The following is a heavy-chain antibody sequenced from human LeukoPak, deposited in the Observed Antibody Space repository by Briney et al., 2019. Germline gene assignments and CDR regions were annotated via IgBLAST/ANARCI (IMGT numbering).Heavy chain of an antibody. CDR1: GGTFSSYA. D-gene: IGHD5-18*01. V-gene: IGHV1-69*06. J-gene: IGHJ6*03. CDR2: IIPIFGTA. Sequence: ASVKVSCKASGGTFSSYAISWVRQAPGQGLEWMGGIIPIFGTANYAQKFQGRVTITADKSTSTAYMELSSLRSEDTAVYYCARSLYSYVNYYYYYMDVWGKGTTVTVSS. CDR3: ARSLYSYVNYYYYYMDV.